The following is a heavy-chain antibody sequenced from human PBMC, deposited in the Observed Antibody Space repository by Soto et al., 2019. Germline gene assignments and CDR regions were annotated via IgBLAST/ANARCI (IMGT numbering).Heavy chain of an antibody. D-gene: IGHD5-18*01. CDR2: IYYSGST. CDR1: GGSISSSSYY. J-gene: IGHJ4*02. CDR3: ARHVYSYGQRGGYHYFDY. V-gene: IGHV4-39*01. Sequence: QLQLQESGPGLVKPSETLSLTCTVSGGSISSSSYYWGWIRQPPGKGLEWIGSIYYSGSTYYNPSLKSRVTISVDTSKNQFSLKLSSVTAADTAVYYCARHVYSYGQRGGYHYFDYWGQGTLVTVSS.